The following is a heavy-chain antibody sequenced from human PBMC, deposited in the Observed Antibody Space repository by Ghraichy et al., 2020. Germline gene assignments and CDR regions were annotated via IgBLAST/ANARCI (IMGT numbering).Heavy chain of an antibody. CDR1: GFTFSSYG. J-gene: IGHJ6*02. CDR2: IWYDGSNK. D-gene: IGHD2-15*01. V-gene: IGHV3-33*01. Sequence: LSLTCAASGFTFSSYGMHWVRQAPGKGLEWVAVIWYDGSNKYYADSVKGRFTISRDNSKNTLYLQMNSLRAEDTAVYYCARELCSGGSCYSPFNGMDVWGQGTTVTVSS. CDR3: ARELCSGGSCYSPFNGMDV.